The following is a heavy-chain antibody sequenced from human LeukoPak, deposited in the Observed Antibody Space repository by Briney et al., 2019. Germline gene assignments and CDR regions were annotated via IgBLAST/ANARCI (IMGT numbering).Heavy chain of an antibody. CDR1: GGSFSGYY. CDR3: ARSAGYSSSLDYFDY. J-gene: IGHJ4*02. D-gene: IGHD6-13*01. Sequence: PSETLSLTCAVYGGSFSGYYWSWIRQPPGKGLEWIGEINHSGSTNYNPSLKSRVTISVDTSKNQFSLKLSSVTAADTAVYYCARSAGYSSSLDYFDYWGQGTLVTVSS. V-gene: IGHV4-34*01. CDR2: INHSGST.